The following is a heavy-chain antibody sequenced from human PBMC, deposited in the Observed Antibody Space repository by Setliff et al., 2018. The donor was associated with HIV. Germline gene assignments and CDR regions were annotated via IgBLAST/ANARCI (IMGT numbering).Heavy chain of an antibody. Sequence: PGGSLRLSCAASGFTFSNAWMSWVRQAPGKGLEWVAVISYDGSNKYYADSVKGRFTISRDNSKNTLYLQINSLRTEDTAVYYCAKEVHVSSYYGMDVWGQGTTVTVSS. CDR2: ISYDGSNK. V-gene: IGHV3-30*18. CDR1: GFTFSNAW. CDR3: AKEVHVSSYYGMDV. J-gene: IGHJ6*02. D-gene: IGHD3-16*01.